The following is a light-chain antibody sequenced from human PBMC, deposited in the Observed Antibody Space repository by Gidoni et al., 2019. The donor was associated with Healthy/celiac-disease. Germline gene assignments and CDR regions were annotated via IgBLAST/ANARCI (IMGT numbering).Light chain of an antibody. CDR2: EVS. CDR3: SSYAGSNAV. V-gene: IGLV2-8*01. CDR1: SSDVGGYNY. J-gene: IGLJ2*01. Sequence: QSALTQPPSASGSPGQSVTISCTGTSSDVGGYNYVSWYQQHPGTAPTLMIYEVSKRPSGVPARFSGSKSGNTASLSVSGLQAEDEADYYCSSYAGSNAVFGGGTKLTVL.